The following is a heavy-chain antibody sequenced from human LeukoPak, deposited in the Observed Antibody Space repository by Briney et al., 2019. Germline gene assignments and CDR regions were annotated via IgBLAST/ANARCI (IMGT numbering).Heavy chain of an antibody. J-gene: IGHJ4*02. Sequence: SGPTLVNPTQTLTLTCTFSGFSLSTTGVGVGWIRLPQGKALVLLALIYLDDDKRYSPSLKSRLAITRATSKNQLVLTMTNMDPVDTATYYCAHRPPLGPIDYFDYWGQGTLVSVSS. CDR1: GFSLSTTGVG. D-gene: IGHD7-27*01. V-gene: IGHV2-5*02. CDR3: AHRPPLGPIDYFDY. CDR2: IYLDDDK.